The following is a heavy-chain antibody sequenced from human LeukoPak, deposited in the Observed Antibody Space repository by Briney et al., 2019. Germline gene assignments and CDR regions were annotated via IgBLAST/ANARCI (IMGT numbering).Heavy chain of an antibody. CDR2: ISSSSTYI. Sequence: GGSLRLSCAASGFTFSSYSMNWVRQAPGKGLEWVSSISSSSTYIYYADSVQGRFTISRDNAKNSLYLQMNSLRADDTAVYYCARADYDSSGTFDYWGQGTLVTVPS. D-gene: IGHD3-22*01. V-gene: IGHV3-21*01. J-gene: IGHJ4*02. CDR1: GFTFSSYS. CDR3: ARADYDSSGTFDY.